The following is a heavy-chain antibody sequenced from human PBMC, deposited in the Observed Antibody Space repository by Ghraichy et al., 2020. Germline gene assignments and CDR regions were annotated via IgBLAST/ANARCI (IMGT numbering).Heavy chain of an antibody. CDR1: GFTFSSNW. CDR2: IKQDGSEG. CDR3: TRNSGGYAQ. Sequence: GSLRLSCAASGFTFSSNWMTWVRQAPGKGLEWVASIKQDGSEGYYVDSVKGRFTISRDNAKNSLYLQMNSLRTDDTALYYCTRNSGGYAQWGQGTLVTVSS. V-gene: IGHV3-7*03. D-gene: IGHD2-15*01. J-gene: IGHJ4*02.